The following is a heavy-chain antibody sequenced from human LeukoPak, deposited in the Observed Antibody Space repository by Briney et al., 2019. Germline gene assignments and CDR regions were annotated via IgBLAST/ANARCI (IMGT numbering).Heavy chain of an antibody. CDR1: GYTLTSSH. Sequence: ASVTVSCTASGYTLTSSHAHWVRQAPGQGLEWMGIINCGDGYTNYAQKFQCRVSVTSDTSTSTIYMELSSLRAEDTAIYYCARDRGGSYSIDYWGQGTLVTVSS. D-gene: IGHD1-26*01. J-gene: IGHJ4*02. CDR2: INCGDGYT. CDR3: ARDRGGSYSIDY. V-gene: IGHV1-46*01.